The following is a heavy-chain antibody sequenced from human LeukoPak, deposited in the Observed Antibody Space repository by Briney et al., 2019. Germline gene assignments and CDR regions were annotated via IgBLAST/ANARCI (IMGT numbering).Heavy chain of an antibody. CDR1: GYTFTSYY. J-gene: IGHJ5*02. D-gene: IGHD2-2*02. Sequence: ASLKVSCKASGYTFTSYYMHWVRQAPGQGLEWMGIINPSGGSTSYAQKFQGRVTMTRDTSTSTVYMELSSLRSEDTAVYYCARGDIVVVPAAIGDYNWFDPWGQGTLVTVSS. V-gene: IGHV1-46*01. CDR3: ARGDIVVVPAAIGDYNWFDP. CDR2: INPSGGST.